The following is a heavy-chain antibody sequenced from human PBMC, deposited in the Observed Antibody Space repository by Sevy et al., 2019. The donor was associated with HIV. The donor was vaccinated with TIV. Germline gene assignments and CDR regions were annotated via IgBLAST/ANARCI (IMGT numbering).Heavy chain of an antibody. Sequence: GGSLRLSCAASGFTFSTYAMSWVRQAPGKGLEWVSGIYAGGNTYFANSVKGRFTVSRDNSKNTVYLQMNSLRAEDTAMYYCARETVDGYNLWGQGTLVTVSS. D-gene: IGHD5-12*01. V-gene: IGHV3-53*01. CDR1: GFTFSTYA. CDR2: IYAGGNT. CDR3: ARETVDGYNL. J-gene: IGHJ4*02.